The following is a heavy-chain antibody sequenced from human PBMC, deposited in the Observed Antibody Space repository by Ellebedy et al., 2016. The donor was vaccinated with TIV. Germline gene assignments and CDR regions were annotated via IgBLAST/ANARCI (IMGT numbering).Heavy chain of an antibody. Sequence: AASVKVSCKASGYTFTSYYINWVRQAPGQGLEWMGWISTYSGNTKYAQKFQGRVTMTTDTSTGTAYMELRSLTSDDTAVYYCAREADSDALDIWGQGTMVIVSS. CDR2: ISTYSGNT. CDR3: AREADSDALDI. CDR1: GYTFTSYY. D-gene: IGHD2-15*01. V-gene: IGHV1-18*01. J-gene: IGHJ3*02.